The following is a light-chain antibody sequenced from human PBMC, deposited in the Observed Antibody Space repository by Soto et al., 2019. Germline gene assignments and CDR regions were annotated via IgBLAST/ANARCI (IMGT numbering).Light chain of an antibody. CDR2: EVS. Sequence: QSVLTRPASVSGSPGQSITISCTGTSRDIGNYNYVSWYRQHPGKAPKLMIYEVSNRPSGVSNRFSGTKSGNTASLTISGLQAEDEADYYCSSYTSSSTYVFGTGTKGTVL. CDR1: SRDIGNYNY. CDR3: SSYTSSSTYV. V-gene: IGLV2-14*01. J-gene: IGLJ1*01.